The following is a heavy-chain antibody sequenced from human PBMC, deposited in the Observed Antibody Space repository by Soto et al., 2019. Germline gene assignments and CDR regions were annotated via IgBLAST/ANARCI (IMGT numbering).Heavy chain of an antibody. J-gene: IGHJ4*02. D-gene: IGHD6-19*01. Sequence: QVQLVESGGGVVQPGRSLRLSCAASGFTFSSYGMHWVRQAPGKGLEWVAVISYDGSNKYYADSVKGRFTISRDNSKNTLYLQMNRLRAEDTAVYYCARRWLVLPDYWGQGTLVTVSS. V-gene: IGHV3-30*03. CDR3: ARRWLVLPDY. CDR1: GFTFSSYG. CDR2: ISYDGSNK.